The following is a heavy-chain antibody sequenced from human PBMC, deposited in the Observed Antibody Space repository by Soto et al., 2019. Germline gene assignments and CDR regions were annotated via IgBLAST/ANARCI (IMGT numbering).Heavy chain of an antibody. Sequence: XGTLSLTCTVSGASISSYYWSWIRQPPGKGLEWIGYIYYSGSTNYNPSLKSRVTISVDTSKNQFSLKLSSVTAADTAVYYCARVNSGYPGNWFDPWGQGTLVTVSS. CDR3: ARVNSGYPGNWFDP. J-gene: IGHJ5*02. V-gene: IGHV4-59*01. CDR1: GASISSYY. CDR2: IYYSGST. D-gene: IGHD5-12*01.